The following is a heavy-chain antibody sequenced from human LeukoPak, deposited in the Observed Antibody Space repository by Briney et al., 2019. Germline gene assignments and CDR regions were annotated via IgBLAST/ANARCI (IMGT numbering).Heavy chain of an antibody. D-gene: IGHD2-21*02. Sequence: GGSLRLSCAASGFTLSSHGMHWVRQAPGKGLEWVAVISYDGSNKYYADSVKGRFTISRDNSKNTLYLQMNSLRAEDTAVYYCARGSVGVVTAIPYYWGQGTLVTVSS. CDR1: GFTLSSHG. V-gene: IGHV3-30*03. CDR3: ARGSVGVVTAIPYY. CDR2: ISYDGSNK. J-gene: IGHJ4*02.